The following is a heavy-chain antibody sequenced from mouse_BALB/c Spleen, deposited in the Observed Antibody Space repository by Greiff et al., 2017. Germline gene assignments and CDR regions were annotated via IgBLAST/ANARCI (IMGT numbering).Heavy chain of an antibody. CDR3: AREVGRGTAYAMDY. J-gene: IGHJ4*01. Sequence: VQLQQSGPDLVAPSQSLSITCTVSGFSLTSYGVHWVRQPPGKGLEWLVVIWSDGSTTYNSALKSRLSISKDNSKSQVFLKMNSLQTDDTAMYYCAREVGRGTAYAMDYWGQGTAVTVSS. D-gene: IGHD2-14*01. CDR1: GFSLTSYG. CDR2: IWSDGST. V-gene: IGHV2-6-2*01.